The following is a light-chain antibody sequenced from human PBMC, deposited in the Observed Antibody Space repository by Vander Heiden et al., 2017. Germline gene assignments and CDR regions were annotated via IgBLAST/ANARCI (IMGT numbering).Light chain of an antibody. CDR1: QGISNY. J-gene: IGKJ3*01. V-gene: IGKV1-33*01. CDR2: DAS. CDR3: QQYDNLPIT. Sequence: DIQMTQSPSSLSASVGDRVTITCPASQGISNYLNWYQQKPGKAPKLLIYDASNLETGVPSRFSGSGSGTDFTLTISSLQPEDIATYYCQQYDNLPITFGPGTKVEIK.